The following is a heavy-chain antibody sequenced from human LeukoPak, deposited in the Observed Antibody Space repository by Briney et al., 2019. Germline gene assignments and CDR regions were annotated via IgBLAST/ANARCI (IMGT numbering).Heavy chain of an antibody. J-gene: IGHJ6*03. CDR3: ARGWGLADTAMAYYYMDV. V-gene: IGHV4-39*07. CDR2: IYYTGST. CDR1: GGSISSSNSY. D-gene: IGHD5-18*01. Sequence: PSETLSLTCTVSGGSISSSNSYWGWIRQPPGKGLEWIGSIYYTGSTYSNPSLKSRVTISVDTSKNQFSLKLSSVTAADTAVYYCARGWGLADTAMAYYYMDVWGKGATVTVSS.